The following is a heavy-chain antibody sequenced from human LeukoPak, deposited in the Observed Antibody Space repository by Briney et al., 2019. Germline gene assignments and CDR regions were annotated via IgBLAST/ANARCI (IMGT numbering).Heavy chain of an antibody. CDR3: ARGPHLTDAFDI. CDR1: GYTFTGYY. J-gene: IGHJ3*02. Sequence: GASVKVSCKASGYTFTGYYMHWVRQAPGQGLEWMGWINPNSGGTNYAQKFQGRVTMTRDTSTSTVYMELSSLRSEDTAVYYCARGPHLTDAFDIWGQGTMVTVSS. D-gene: IGHD4/OR15-4a*01. CDR2: INPNSGGT. V-gene: IGHV1-2*02.